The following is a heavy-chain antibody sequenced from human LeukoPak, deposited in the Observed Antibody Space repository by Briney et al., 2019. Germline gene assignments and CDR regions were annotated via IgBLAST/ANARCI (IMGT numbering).Heavy chain of an antibody. CDR3: ATYSGSSYFDY. J-gene: IGHJ4*02. CDR1: GFTFSSYG. Sequence: GGSLRLSCAASGFTFSSYGMHWVRQAPGKGLEWVAVISYDGSNKYYADSVKGRFTISRDNSKNMLYLQMNSLRAEDTAVYYCATYSGSSYFDYWGQGTLVTVSS. V-gene: IGHV3-30*03. CDR2: ISYDGSNK. D-gene: IGHD1-26*01.